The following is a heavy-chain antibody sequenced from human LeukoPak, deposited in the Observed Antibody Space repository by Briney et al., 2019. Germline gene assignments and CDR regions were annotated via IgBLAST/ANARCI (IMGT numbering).Heavy chain of an antibody. CDR2: ISNRGRT. V-gene: IGHV4-31*03. J-gene: IGHJ4*02. D-gene: IGHD4-23*01. CDR1: GGSISSGDYY. CDR3: ASSMVGGNWDLDY. Sequence: SETLSLTCTVSGGSISSGDYYWSWIRQHPGKGLEWIGYISNRGRTYYNPSLKSRLTISVDTSKNQFSLKLSSVTAADTAVYYCASSMVGGNWDLDYWGQGTLVTVSS.